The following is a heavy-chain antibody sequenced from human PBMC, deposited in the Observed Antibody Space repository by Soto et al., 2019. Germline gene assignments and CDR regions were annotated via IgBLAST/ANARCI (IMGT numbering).Heavy chain of an antibody. J-gene: IGHJ5*02. V-gene: IGHV3-48*01. CDR2: ISSSSRTI. D-gene: IGHD5-12*01. CDR1: GFTFSSYS. CDR3: AREWDGDGYNSGWFDP. Sequence: EVQLVESGRGLVQPGGSLRLSCAASGFTFSSYSMNWVRQAPGKGLEWVSYISSSSRTIYCADSVKGQFTISRDNAKNSLYLQMNSLRAEDTAVYYCAREWDGDGYNSGWFDPWGQGTLVTVSS.